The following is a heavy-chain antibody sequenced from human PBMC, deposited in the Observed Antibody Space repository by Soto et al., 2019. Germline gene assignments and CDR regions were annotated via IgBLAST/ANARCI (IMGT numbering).Heavy chain of an antibody. D-gene: IGHD3-10*01. CDR3: ASLRATSGAWFDP. V-gene: IGHV4-31*03. J-gene: IGHJ5*02. CDR1: GGSISSGGYY. Sequence: PSETLSLTCTVSGGSISSGGYYWSWIRQHPGKGLEWIGYIYYSGSTYYNPSLKSRVTISVDTSKNQFSLKLSSVTAADTAVYYCASLRATSGAWFDPWGQGTLVTVSS. CDR2: IYYSGST.